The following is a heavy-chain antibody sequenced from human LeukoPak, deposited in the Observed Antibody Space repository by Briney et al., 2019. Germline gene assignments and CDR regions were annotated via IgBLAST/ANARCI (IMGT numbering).Heavy chain of an antibody. Sequence: PSATLSLTCAVYGGSFSVYYWSCLRQPPGKGLEWVGEIPHRGSTNYNPSLKSRVTISGDTSKNQFSLKLSSVTAADTGVYYCARRSRGGYSSCNRNQWELLEYGWFDPWGQGTLVTVSS. CDR3: ARRSRGGYSSCNRNQWELLEYGWFDP. J-gene: IGHJ5*02. CDR2: IPHRGST. CDR1: GGSFSVYY. D-gene: IGHD1-26*01. V-gene: IGHV4-34*01.